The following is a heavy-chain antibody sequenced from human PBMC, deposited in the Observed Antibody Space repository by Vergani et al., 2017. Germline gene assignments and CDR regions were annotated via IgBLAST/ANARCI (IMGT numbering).Heavy chain of an antibody. D-gene: IGHD3-9*01. V-gene: IGHV4-4*07. CDR3: ARDAQTYDILTGTGYYYYYGMDV. CDR2: IYTSGST. CDR1: GGSISSYY. J-gene: IGHJ6*02. Sequence: QVQLQESGPGLVKPSETLSLTCTVSGGSISSYYWSWIRQPAGKGLEWIGRIYTSGSTNYNPSLKSRVTMSVDTSKNQFSLKLSSVTAADTAVYYCARDAQTYDILTGTGYYYYYGMDVWGQGTTVTVSS.